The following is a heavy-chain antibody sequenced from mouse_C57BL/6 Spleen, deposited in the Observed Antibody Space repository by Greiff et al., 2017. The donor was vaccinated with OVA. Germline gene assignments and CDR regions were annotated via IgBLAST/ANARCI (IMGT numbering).Heavy chain of an antibody. Sequence: VQLQQPGAELVKPGASVKLSCKASGYTFTSYWMQWVKQRPGQGLEWIGEIDPSDSYTNYNQKFKGKATLTVDTSSSTAYMQLSSLTSEDSAVYYCASSYYYGSKAWFAYWGQGTLVTVSA. V-gene: IGHV1-50*01. D-gene: IGHD1-1*01. J-gene: IGHJ3*01. CDR3: ASSYYYGSKAWFAY. CDR1: GYTFTSYW. CDR2: IDPSDSYT.